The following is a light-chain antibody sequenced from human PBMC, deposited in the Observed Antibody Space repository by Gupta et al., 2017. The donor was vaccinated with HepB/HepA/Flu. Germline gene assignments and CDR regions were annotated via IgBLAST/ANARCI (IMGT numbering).Light chain of an antibody. CDR2: KAS. J-gene: IGKJ3*01. CDR1: QSISSW. CDR3: QQYNSYSFT. V-gene: IGKV1-5*03. Sequence: DIQMTQSPSTLSASVGDRVTITCRASQSISSWLAWYQQKPGKAPKLLIYKASSLESGVPSRFSGSGSGTEFTLTISSLQPDDFATYYCQQYNSYSFTFGPGTXVDIK.